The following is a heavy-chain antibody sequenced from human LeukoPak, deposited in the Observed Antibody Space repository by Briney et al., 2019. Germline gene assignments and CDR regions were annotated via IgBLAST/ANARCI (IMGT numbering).Heavy chain of an antibody. Sequence: ASVKVSCKASGYTFTSSGISWVRQAPGQGLAWMGWISAYSGNTNYAQNFQGRVTMTSGTSTSTVYMELRSLRSDDTAVYYCARKRYYYDSSGYYDFDYWGQGTLVTVSS. J-gene: IGHJ4*02. CDR2: ISAYSGNT. V-gene: IGHV1-18*01. D-gene: IGHD3-22*01. CDR1: GYTFTSSG. CDR3: ARKRYYYDSSGYYDFDY.